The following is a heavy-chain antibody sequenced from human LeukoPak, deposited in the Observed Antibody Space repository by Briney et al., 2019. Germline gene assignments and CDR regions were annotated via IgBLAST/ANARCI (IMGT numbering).Heavy chain of an antibody. CDR3: VRDRELAY. CDR1: GGSISSSNW. J-gene: IGHJ4*02. CDR2: IYQSGST. Sequence: SETLSLTCAVSGGSISSSNWWSWVRQPPGKGLEWIGYIYQSGSTDYNPSLKSRVTISVDTSKNQFSLKLSSVTAADTAVYYCVRDRELAYWGQGILVTVSS. D-gene: IGHD1-1*01. V-gene: IGHV4-4*02.